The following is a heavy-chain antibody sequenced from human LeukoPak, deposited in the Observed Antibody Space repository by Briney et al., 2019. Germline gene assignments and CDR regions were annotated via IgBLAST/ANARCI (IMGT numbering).Heavy chain of an antibody. V-gene: IGHV4-30-4*08. Sequence: PSQTLSLTCSVSGGSISSDDYCWNWIRQHPGKGLEWIGYIYYSGSTYYNPSLKSRVTISVDTSKNQFSLKLTSVTAADTAVYYCARETLTISRWFDPWGQGTLVTVSS. CDR2: IYYSGST. J-gene: IGHJ5*02. D-gene: IGHD4-17*01. CDR3: ARETLTISRWFDP. CDR1: GGSISSDDYC.